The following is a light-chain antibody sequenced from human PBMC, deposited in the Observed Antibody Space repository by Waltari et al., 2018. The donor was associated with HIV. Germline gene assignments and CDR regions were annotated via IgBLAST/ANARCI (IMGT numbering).Light chain of an antibody. Sequence: EVVLTQSPATLSMSPGDIATLSSRASQTFYTDLAWYRQTPGQPPALLIYASSSMLTGVPARFSGSGAGREFTLTITGLQSEDLALYYCQQYKVFPQTFGQGTKV. CDR2: ASS. V-gene: IGKV3-15*01. CDR3: QQYKVFPQT. J-gene: IGKJ2*01. CDR1: QTFYTD.